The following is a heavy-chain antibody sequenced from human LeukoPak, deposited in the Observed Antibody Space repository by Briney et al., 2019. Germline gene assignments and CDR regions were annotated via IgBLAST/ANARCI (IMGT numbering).Heavy chain of an antibody. CDR3: AKAGGSMWYSPQFDY. J-gene: IGHJ4*02. V-gene: IGHV3-23*01. CDR2: ISGTGGTT. CDR1: GITFSTDA. D-gene: IGHD6-13*01. Sequence: GGSLRLSCAASGITFSTDAMTWGRQAPGKGLEWVSLISGTGGTTYFADSVKGRFSISRDNSKNTLDLQLNSLRADDTAVYYCAKAGGSMWYSPQFDYWGPGTPVTVSS.